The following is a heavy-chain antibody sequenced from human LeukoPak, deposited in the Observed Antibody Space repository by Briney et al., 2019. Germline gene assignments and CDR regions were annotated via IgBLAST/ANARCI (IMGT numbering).Heavy chain of an antibody. CDR1: GFTFTSYA. J-gene: IGHJ4*02. Sequence: GGSLRLSCAASGFTFTSYAMSWVRQAPGKGLEWVSAVSGSGGTPYYADSVKGRFTISRDNSMNTLYLQMNSLRAEDTALYYCAKKLVSRYWGQGTLVTVSS. CDR2: VSGSGGTP. D-gene: IGHD6-13*01. CDR3: AKKLVSRY. V-gene: IGHV3-23*01.